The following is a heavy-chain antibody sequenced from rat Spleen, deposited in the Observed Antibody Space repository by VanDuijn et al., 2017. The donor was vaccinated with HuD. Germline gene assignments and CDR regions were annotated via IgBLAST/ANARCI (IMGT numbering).Heavy chain of an antibody. V-gene: IGHV5-27*01. J-gene: IGHJ2*01. CDR1: GFTFSDYD. Sequence: EVQLVASGGGLVQPGRSLKLSCAASGFTFSDYDMAWVRQTPTKGLEWIASINTGGDKTYYRDSVKGRFTISRDNAKSTLDLQMDSLRSEDTATYHCTTVRLYDGYLFDYWGQGVMVTVSS. CDR2: INTGGDKT. D-gene: IGHD1-12*03. CDR3: TTVRLYDGYLFDY.